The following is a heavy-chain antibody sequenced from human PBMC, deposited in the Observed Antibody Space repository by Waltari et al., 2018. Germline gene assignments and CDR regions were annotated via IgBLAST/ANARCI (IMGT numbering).Heavy chain of an antibody. V-gene: IGHV3-74*02. CDR1: GFTFSSYT. D-gene: IGHD3-10*01. Sequence: EVQLVGSGGGLVKPGGSLRLSCAASGFTFSSYTMNWVRQSPGKGLVWVSRITSDGRDATYADSVKGRFTISRDNAKNTVYLQMDSLRAEDTAVYYCVRVFYGSGSSLEYWGQGALVSVSS. J-gene: IGHJ4*02. CDR2: ITSDGRDA. CDR3: VRVFYGSGSSLEY.